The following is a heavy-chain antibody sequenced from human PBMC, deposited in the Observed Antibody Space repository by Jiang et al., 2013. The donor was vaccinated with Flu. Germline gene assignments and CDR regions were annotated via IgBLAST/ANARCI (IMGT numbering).Heavy chain of an antibody. CDR1: GFTFSDYY. J-gene: IGHJ4*02. CDR3: ARRFCSGGSCYPTAFDY. D-gene: IGHD2-15*01. CDR2: ISNSGSYT. V-gene: IGHV3-11*06. Sequence: SLRLSCAASGFTFSDYYMNWIRQAPGTGLEWVSYISNSGSYTHYADSVKGRFTISRDNAKNSLYLQMNSLRAEDTAVYYCARRFCSGGSCYPTAFDYWGQGTLVTVSS.